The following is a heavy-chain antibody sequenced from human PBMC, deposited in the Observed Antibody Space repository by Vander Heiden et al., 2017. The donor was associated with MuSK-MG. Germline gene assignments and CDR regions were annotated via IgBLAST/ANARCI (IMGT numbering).Heavy chain of an antibody. CDR1: GDSISSSNYY. CDR3: ARQYAEESSSYFGD. Sequence: QVQLQESGPGLVKPSETLSLICTVSGDSISSSNYYWGWIRQAPGKGLEWIGSFSYRGSNYYNPSRKSRITISVDTSKKQLSLKLTYVKEKDKAVYFCARQYAEESSSYFGDWGQGTLVTVSS. J-gene: IGHJ4*02. V-gene: IGHV4-39*01. D-gene: IGHD6-6*01. CDR2: FSYRGSN.